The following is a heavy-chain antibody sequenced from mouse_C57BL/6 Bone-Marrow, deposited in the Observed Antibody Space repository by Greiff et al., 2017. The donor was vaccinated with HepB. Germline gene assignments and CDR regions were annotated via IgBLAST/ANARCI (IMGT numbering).Heavy chain of an antibody. CDR2: INPSNGGT. CDR3: ARGGGNYYAMDY. J-gene: IGHJ4*01. Sequence: QVQLQHPGTELVKPGASVKLSCKASGYTFTSYWMHWVKQRPGQGLEWIGNINPSNGGTNYNEKFKSKATLTVDKSSSTAYMQLSSLTSEDSAVYYCARGGGNYYAMDYWGQGTSVTVSS. D-gene: IGHD1-1*02. CDR1: GYTFTSYW. V-gene: IGHV1-53*01.